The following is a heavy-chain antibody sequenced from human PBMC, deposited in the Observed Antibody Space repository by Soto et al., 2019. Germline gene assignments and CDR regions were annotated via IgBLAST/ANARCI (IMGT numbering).Heavy chain of an antibody. CDR2: TKNIGNNYAT. D-gene: IGHD5-12*01. Sequence: EVQVVESGGGLVQPGGSLRLSCAASGFTIRDHFIDWVRQAPGKGLEWVGRTKNIGNNYATEYAASVKGRFTISRDDSRNSVYLYMNRLKSEDTAVYFCARGGNEYRYWGQGTLVTVSS. CDR1: GFTIRDHF. J-gene: IGHJ4*02. V-gene: IGHV3-72*01. CDR3: ARGGNEYRY.